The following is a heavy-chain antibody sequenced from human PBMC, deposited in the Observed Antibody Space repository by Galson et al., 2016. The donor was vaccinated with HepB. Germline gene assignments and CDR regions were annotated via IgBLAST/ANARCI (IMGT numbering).Heavy chain of an antibody. CDR2: ITGSTGVT. CDR3: ARAIAVADPFDY. Sequence: SLRLSCAASGFTFSSYWMNWVRQAPGKGLEWVSSITGSTGVTYYADSVRGRFTISRDNSKNTLYLQMNSLRAEDTAVYYCARAIAVADPFDYWGQGTLVTVSS. D-gene: IGHD6-19*01. J-gene: IGHJ4*02. V-gene: IGHV3-23*01. CDR1: GFTFSSYW.